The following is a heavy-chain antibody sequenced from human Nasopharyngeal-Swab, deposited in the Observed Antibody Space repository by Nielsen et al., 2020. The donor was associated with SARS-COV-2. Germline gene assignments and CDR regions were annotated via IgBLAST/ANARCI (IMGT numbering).Heavy chain of an antibody. D-gene: IGHD5-24*01. Sequence: GESLKISCKASGYSFINYWIGWVRQKPGKGLEWMGIIYPGNSQTKYSPTFQGQVTISAERSINTVYLQWKTLKVSDSAVYFCARRAARDGYNYEVDPWGQGTLVTVSS. CDR2: IYPGNSQT. V-gene: IGHV5-51*01. J-gene: IGHJ5*01. CDR1: GYSFINYW. CDR3: ARRAARDGYNYEVDP.